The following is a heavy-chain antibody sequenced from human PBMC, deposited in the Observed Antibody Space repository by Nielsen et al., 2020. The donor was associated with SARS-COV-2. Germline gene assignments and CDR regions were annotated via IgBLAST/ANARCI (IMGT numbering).Heavy chain of an antibody. CDR3: ARDNSLHGMDV. D-gene: IGHD4-23*01. CDR1: GFTFSRYS. Sequence: GESLKISCAASGFTFSRYSMNWVRQAPGKGLEWVASISSTSTYIYYTDSVKGRFTISRDNAKNSLYLQLSSLRAEDTAVYYCARDNSLHGMDVWGQGTTVTVSS. CDR2: ISSTSTYI. V-gene: IGHV3-21*01. J-gene: IGHJ6*02.